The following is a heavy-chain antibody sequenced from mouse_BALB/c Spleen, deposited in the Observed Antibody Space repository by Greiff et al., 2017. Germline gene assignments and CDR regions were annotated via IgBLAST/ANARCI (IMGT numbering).Heavy chain of an antibody. J-gene: IGHJ4*01. V-gene: IGHV5-17*02. Sequence: EVKLMESGGGLVQPGGSRKLSCAASGFTFSSFGMHWVRQAPEKGLEWVAYISSGSSTIYYADTVKGRFTISRDNPKNTLFLQMTSLRSEDTAMYYCGRNEWLLRPFHAMDYWGQGTSVTVSS. CDR1: GFTFSSFG. CDR2: ISSGSSTI. CDR3: GRNEWLLRPFHAMDY. D-gene: IGHD2-3*01.